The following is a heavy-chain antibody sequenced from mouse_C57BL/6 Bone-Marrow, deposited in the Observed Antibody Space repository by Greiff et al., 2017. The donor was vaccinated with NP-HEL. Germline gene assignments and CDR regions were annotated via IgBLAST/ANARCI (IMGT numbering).Heavy chain of an antibody. D-gene: IGHD2-5*01. V-gene: IGHV5-4*01. Sequence: DVHLVESGGGLVKPGGSLKLSCAASGFTFSSYAMSWVRQTPEKRLEWVATISDGGSYTYYPDNVKGRFTISRDNAKNNLYLQMSHLKSEDTAMYYCARDGIVTFDYWGQGTTLTVSS. CDR2: ISDGGSYT. CDR1: GFTFSSYA. J-gene: IGHJ2*01. CDR3: ARDGIVTFDY.